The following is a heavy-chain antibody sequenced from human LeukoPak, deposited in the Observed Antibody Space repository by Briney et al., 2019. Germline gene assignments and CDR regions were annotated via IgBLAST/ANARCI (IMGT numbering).Heavy chain of an antibody. V-gene: IGHV3-23*01. J-gene: IGHJ4*02. CDR3: AKEFRIVVVPASPFDY. CDR1: GFTFSSYA. D-gene: IGHD2-2*01. CDR2: ISGSGGST. Sequence: GGSLRLSCAASGFTFSSYAMSWVRQAPGKGLDWVSAISGSGGSTYYADSVKGRFTISRDNSKNTQYLQMNSLRAEDTAVYYCAKEFRIVVVPASPFDYWGQGTLVTVSS.